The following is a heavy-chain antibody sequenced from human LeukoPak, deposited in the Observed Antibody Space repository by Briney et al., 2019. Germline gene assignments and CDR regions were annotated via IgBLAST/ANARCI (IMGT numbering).Heavy chain of an antibody. CDR1: GFTLSSDW. CDR3: ATVFGY. CDR2: MNQDGSDT. V-gene: IGHV3-74*01. Sequence: GGSLRLSCAVSGFTLSSDWMHWVRQAPGKGLEWVSRMNQDGSDTSYADSVKGRFTISRDNAKNTVYLQMNSLRAEYSAVYYCATVFGYWGQGTLVTVSS. J-gene: IGHJ4*02.